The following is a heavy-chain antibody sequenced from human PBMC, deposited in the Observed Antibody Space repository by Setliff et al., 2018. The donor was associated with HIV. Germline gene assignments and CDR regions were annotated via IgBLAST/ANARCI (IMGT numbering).Heavy chain of an antibody. CDR2: ISNDETTT. CDR1: GFTFSSYG. V-gene: IGHV3-74*01. CDR3: AKDLGSSWLYYFDY. D-gene: IGHD6-13*01. Sequence: PGGSLRLSCAASGFTFSSYGMHWVRQPPGKGPVWVSCISNDETTTNYADSVKGRFTVSRDNAKNTVYLQMNSLRAEDTAVYYCAKDLGSSWLYYFDYWGQGTLVTVSS. J-gene: IGHJ4*02.